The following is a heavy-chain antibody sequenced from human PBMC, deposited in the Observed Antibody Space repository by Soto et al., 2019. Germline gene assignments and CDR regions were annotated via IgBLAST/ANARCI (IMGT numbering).Heavy chain of an antibody. CDR1: GYTFTDYY. Sequence: ASVQVSCKASGYTFTDYYMHWVRQAPGQGLEWMGWINPNTGATNYAQKFQGRVTMTRVTSISTAYMALSSLRSGDTALYYCAKDPNCVGGPAATGGMDVWGQGTTVTVSS. J-gene: IGHJ6*02. V-gene: IGHV1-2*02. CDR2: INPNTGAT. CDR3: AKDPNCVGGPAATGGMDV. D-gene: IGHD2-2*01.